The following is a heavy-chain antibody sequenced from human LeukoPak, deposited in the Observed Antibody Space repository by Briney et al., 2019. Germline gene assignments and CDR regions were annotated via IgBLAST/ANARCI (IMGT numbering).Heavy chain of an antibody. CDR3: ARTLGYSGYDEFDY. J-gene: IGHJ4*02. Sequence: QPGGSLTLSCAPSGFTFTNYWMTWVRQSPGKGLEWVAYIKQDGSDKYYVDSVEGRFTISRDNAKNSLYLQMDSLRTEDTAVYYCARTLGYSGYDEFDYWGQGTLVTVSS. CDR2: IKQDGSDK. CDR1: GFTFTNYW. D-gene: IGHD5-12*01. V-gene: IGHV3-7*05.